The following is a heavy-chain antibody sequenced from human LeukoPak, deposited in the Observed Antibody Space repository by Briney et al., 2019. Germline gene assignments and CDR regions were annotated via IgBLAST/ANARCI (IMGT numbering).Heavy chain of an antibody. V-gene: IGHV3-23*01. J-gene: IGHJ4*02. CDR1: GFTFSSYA. Sequence: GGSLRLSCAASGFTFSSYAMSWVRQAPGKGLEWVSAISGSGGSAYYADSVKGRFTISRDNSKNTLYLQMNSLRAEDTAVYYCAKANAFTMGYYFDYWGQGTLVTVSS. D-gene: IGHD3-10*01. CDR2: ISGSGGSA. CDR3: AKANAFTMGYYFDY.